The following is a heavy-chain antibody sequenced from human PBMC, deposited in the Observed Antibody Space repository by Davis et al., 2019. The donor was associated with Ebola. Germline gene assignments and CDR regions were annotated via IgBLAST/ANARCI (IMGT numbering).Heavy chain of an antibody. CDR2: PWYDGSTK. V-gene: IGHV3-33*01. Sequence: SLIFSCAASDFSISSYGMHWHRHPPGSALASVTVPWYDGSTKYYPDSVKGRFTISRDYSKNTLYLQMNSLRVEDTAVYYCARGGDIVVVVAGNDVEDYYGRYVWGQWTTVTVSS. D-gene: IGHD2-2*01. CDR1: DFSISSYG. CDR3: ARGGDIVVVVAGNDVEDYYGRYV. J-gene: IGHJ6*02.